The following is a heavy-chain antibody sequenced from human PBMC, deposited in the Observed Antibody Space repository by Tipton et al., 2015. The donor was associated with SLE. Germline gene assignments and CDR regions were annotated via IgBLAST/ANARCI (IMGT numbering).Heavy chain of an antibody. CDR1: GDSITSITRTNW. D-gene: IGHD2-15*01. J-gene: IGHJ6*02. Sequence: TLSLTCTVSGDSITSITRTNWWSWVRQPPGKGLEWIGEIFHSGSTNYRPSLKSRVIISVDKSKNQFSLRLSSVTAADTAMYYCARHVGVAYYYAMDVWGQGTTVVISS. CDR3: ARHVGVAYYYAMDV. CDR2: IFHSGST. V-gene: IGHV4-4*02.